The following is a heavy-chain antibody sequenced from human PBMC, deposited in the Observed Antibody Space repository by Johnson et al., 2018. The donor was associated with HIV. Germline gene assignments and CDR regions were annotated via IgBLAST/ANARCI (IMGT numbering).Heavy chain of an antibody. J-gene: IGHJ3*02. CDR2: ISSSGGTT. V-gene: IGHV3-48*03. CDR3: AKNSAAFDI. Sequence: VQLVESGGGLVQPGGSLRLSCAASGFTFSSYWMSWVRQSPGKGLEWVSYISSSGGTTHNADSVKGRFAISRNNADNSLYLQMNSLRAEDTAFYYCAKNSAAFDIWGQGTMVTVSS. CDR1: GFTFSSYW. D-gene: IGHD2/OR15-2a*01.